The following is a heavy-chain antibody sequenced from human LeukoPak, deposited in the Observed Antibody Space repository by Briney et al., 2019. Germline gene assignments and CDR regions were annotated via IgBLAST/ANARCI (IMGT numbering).Heavy chain of an antibody. V-gene: IGHV4-59*01. Sequence: PSETLSLTCTLSGGSISSYYWSWIRQPPGKGLEWIGYIYYSGSTNYNPSLKSRVTISVDTSKNQFSLKLSSVTAADTAVYYCARSPVLRFLEWPYFDYWGQGTLVTVSS. CDR1: GGSISSYY. D-gene: IGHD3-3*01. CDR3: ARSPVLRFLEWPYFDY. CDR2: IYYSGST. J-gene: IGHJ4*02.